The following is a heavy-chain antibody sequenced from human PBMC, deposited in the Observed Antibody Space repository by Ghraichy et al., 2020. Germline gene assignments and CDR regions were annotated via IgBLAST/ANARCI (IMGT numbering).Heavy chain of an antibody. J-gene: IGHJ6*02. CDR1: GFTFSNYG. V-gene: IGHV3-33*01. CDR3: ARDRRLRQNYYYGMDV. Sequence: GESLNISCAASGFTFSNYGMHWVRQAPGKGLEWVAVIWYDGNNKYYADSVKGRFTISRDNSQNTLFLQLNSLRADDTAVYFCARDRRLRQNYYYGMDVWGQGTTVTVSS. D-gene: IGHD4-17*01. CDR2: IWYDGNNK.